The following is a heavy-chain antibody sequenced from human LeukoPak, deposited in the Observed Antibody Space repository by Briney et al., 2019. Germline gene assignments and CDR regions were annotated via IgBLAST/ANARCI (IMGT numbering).Heavy chain of an antibody. V-gene: IGHV3-30*03. CDR3: ARDREEYSGTYSMNFDY. J-gene: IGHJ4*02. D-gene: IGHD1-26*01. Sequence: GGSLRLSCAASGFTFSSYWMTWVRQAPGKGLEWVAVISYDGSNKYYADSVKGRFTISRDNSKNTLYLQMNSLRAEDTAVYYCARDREEYSGTYSMNFDYWGQGTLVTVSS. CDR2: ISYDGSNK. CDR1: GFTFSSYW.